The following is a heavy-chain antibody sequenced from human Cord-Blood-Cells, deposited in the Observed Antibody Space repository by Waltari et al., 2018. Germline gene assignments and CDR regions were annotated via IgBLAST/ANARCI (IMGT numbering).Heavy chain of an antibody. V-gene: IGHV4-31*03. CDR1: GGSISSGGYY. CDR3: ARTGGEWLESFQH. Sequence: QVQLQESGPGLVKPSQTLSLTCTVSGGSISSGGYYWSWIRQNPGKGLEWIGYNYYSGSTYYNPSRMSRVTISVDTSKNQFSLKLSSVTAADTAVYYCARTGGEWLESFQHWGQGTLVTVSS. J-gene: IGHJ1*01. D-gene: IGHD3-3*01. CDR2: NYYSGST.